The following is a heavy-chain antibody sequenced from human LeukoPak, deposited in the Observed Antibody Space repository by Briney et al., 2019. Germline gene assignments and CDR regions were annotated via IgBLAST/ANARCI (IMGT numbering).Heavy chain of an antibody. CDR3: ARDLGYDSTGFYHYFAY. CDR2: ISSGGSNM. CDR1: GFAFRTYN. D-gene: IGHD3-22*01. V-gene: IGHV3-21*01. J-gene: IGHJ4*02. Sequence: GGSLRLSCAASGFAFRTYNMNWVRQAPGKGLEWVSSISSGGSNMYYADSVKGRFTISRDNAKNSVYLQMNSLRAEDTAVYYCARDLGYDSTGFYHYFAYWGQGNLVTVSS.